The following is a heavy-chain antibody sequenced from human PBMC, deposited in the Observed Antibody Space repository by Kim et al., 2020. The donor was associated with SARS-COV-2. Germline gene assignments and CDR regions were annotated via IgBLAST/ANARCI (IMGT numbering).Heavy chain of an antibody. J-gene: IGHJ3*02. CDR1: VGSFSGYF. CDR2: TDPSGDT. CDR3: ARQGSGSGTHGALHI. Sequence: SETLSLTCAVYVGSFSGYFWTWIRQVPGKGLEWIGETDPSGDTRYNPSLQSRVTILVDTSKNQFSLKLISVISADTAMYYCARQGSGSGTHGALHIWGPGTWATVSS. D-gene: IGHD3-10*01. V-gene: IGHV4-34*01.